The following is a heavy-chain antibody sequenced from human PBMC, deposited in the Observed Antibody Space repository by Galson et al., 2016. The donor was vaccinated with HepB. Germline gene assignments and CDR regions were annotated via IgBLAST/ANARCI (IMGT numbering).Heavy chain of an antibody. CDR2: IYPGDSDT. CDR3: ARLNFVGQYGAMDV. V-gene: IGHV5-51*01. J-gene: IGHJ6*02. D-gene: IGHD3-10*01. CDR1: GYSFTNYW. Sequence: QSGAEVKKPGESLKIPCKGSGYSFTNYWIGWVRQMPGKGLEWLGIIYPGDSDTRYSPSFQGQVTMSADKSISTAYLHWASLKASDTAMYYCARLNFVGQYGAMDVWGQGTTVTVSS.